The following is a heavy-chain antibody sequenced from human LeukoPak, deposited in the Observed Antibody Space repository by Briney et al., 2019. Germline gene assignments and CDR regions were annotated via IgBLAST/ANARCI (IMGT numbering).Heavy chain of an antibody. CDR1: RGTFSSYA. V-gene: IGHV1-8*02. J-gene: IGHJ4*02. Sequence: GASVKVSCEASRGTFSSYALIWVRQATGQGLEWMGWMNPNSGNTGYAQKFQGRVTMTRNTSISTAYMELSSLRSEDTAVYYCARGYYYGSGSYYLFDYWGQGTLVTVSS. CDR2: MNPNSGNT. D-gene: IGHD3-10*01. CDR3: ARGYYYGSGSYYLFDY.